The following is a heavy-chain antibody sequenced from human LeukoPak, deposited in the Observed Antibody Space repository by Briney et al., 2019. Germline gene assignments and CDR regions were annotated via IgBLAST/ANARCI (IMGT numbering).Heavy chain of an antibody. CDR3: ARAAVVVAPPFDY. V-gene: IGHV3-21*01. Sequence: GGSLRLSCAASGFTFSNYKMNWVRQAPGKGLEWVSSMSSGSSYIDYADSVKGRFTISRDNAKNSLYLQMNSLRAEDTAFYYCARAAVVVAPPFDYWGQGTLVTVSS. CDR2: MSSGSSYI. CDR1: GFTFSNYK. D-gene: IGHD3-22*01. J-gene: IGHJ4*02.